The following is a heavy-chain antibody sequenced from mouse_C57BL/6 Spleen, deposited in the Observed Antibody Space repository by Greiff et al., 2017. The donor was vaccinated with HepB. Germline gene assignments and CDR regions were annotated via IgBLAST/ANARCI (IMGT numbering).Heavy chain of an antibody. D-gene: IGHD1-1*02. CDR3: ARLWKDGYFDV. Sequence: LQQSGASVKISCKASGYAFSSYWMNWVKQRPGKGLEWIGQIYPGDGDTNYNGKFKGKATLTADKSSSTAYMQLSSLTSEDSAVYFCARLWKDGYFDVWGTGTTVTVSS. J-gene: IGHJ1*03. CDR1: GYAFSSYW. CDR2: IYPGDGDT. V-gene: IGHV1-80*01.